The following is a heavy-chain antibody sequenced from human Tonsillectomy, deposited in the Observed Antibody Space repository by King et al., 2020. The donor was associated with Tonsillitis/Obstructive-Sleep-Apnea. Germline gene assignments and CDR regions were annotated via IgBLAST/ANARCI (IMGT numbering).Heavy chain of an antibody. CDR3: ARDDVVGRYIDS. D-gene: IGHD1-14*01. V-gene: IGHV1-46*01. J-gene: IGHJ4*02. Sequence: VQLVESGAEVKTPGASVKVSCKASGYTFTWYYIHLVRQARGQGLEWMGIINPSSGVTTYAQKFQGRVTMTTDTSASTVYLVLSSLRSEDTAVYYCARDDVVGRYIDSWGQGTLVTVSS. CDR1: GYTFTWYY. CDR2: INPSSGVT.